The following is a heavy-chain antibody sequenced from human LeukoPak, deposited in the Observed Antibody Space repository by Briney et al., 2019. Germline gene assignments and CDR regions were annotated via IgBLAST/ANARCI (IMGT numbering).Heavy chain of an antibody. Sequence: GSLRLSCAASGFTFSNAWMSWIRQPAGKGLEWIGRIYTSGSTNYNPSLKSRVTMSVDTSKNQFSLKLSSVTAADTAVYYCAREREDYMDVWGKGTTVTVSS. J-gene: IGHJ6*03. D-gene: IGHD1-26*01. V-gene: IGHV4-4*07. CDR3: AREREDYMDV. CDR1: GFTFSNAW. CDR2: IYTSGST.